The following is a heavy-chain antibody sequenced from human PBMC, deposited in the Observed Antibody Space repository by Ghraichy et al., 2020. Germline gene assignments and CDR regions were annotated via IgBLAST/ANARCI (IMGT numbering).Heavy chain of an antibody. D-gene: IGHD2-15*01. V-gene: IGHV3-49*03. CDR1: GFTFGDYG. CDR3: TRVTLGYCSGGSCPPFDS. Sequence: GGSLRLSCTTSGFTFGDYGMSWFRQAPGKGLEWVGFIRSKTYGGTTEYAASVKGRFTISRYDSKSIAYLQMNSLETEDTAVYYSTRVTLGYCSGGSCPPFDSWGQGTLVTVSS. J-gene: IGHJ4*02. CDR2: IRSKTYGGTT.